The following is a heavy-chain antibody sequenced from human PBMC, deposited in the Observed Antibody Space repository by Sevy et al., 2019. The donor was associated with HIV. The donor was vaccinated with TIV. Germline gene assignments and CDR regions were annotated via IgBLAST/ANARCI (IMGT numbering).Heavy chain of an antibody. D-gene: IGHD2-8*01. V-gene: IGHV3-23*01. Sequence: GGSLXLXCAAXXXXFSXYSMXXXXXPXXXXLEXXXXXSXXXGEINYADSVKGRFTISRDNSKSSVYLQMNNLRPEDTAVXYCARXXXTXXXXXWGQGTLVTVSS. CDR1: XXXFSXYS. J-gene: IGHJ4*02. CDR2: XSXXXGEI. CDR3: ARXXXTXXXXX.